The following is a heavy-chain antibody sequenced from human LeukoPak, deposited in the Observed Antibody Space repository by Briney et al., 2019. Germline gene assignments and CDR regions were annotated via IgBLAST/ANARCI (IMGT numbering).Heavy chain of an antibody. CDR2: IYVGDSDT. V-gene: IGHV5-51*01. CDR1: GYSFTRYR. J-gene: IGHJ3*02. CDR3: ARHDGYSTSLASFDI. D-gene: IGHD6-13*01. Sequence: GESLKISCKASGYSFTRYRIGWVRQMPGKGLEWMGNIYVGDSDTRYSPSFQGQVTISADKSISTAYLQWSSLKASDTAIYYCARHDGYSTSLASFDIWGQGTMVTVSS.